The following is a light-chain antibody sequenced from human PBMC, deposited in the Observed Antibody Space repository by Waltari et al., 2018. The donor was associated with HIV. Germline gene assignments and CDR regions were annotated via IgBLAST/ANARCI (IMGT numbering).Light chain of an antibody. CDR1: ALPKQY. V-gene: IGLV3-25*03. J-gene: IGLJ3*02. CDR3: QSADSNASLWV. Sequence: SYELTQPPSVSVSPGQTARITCSGDALPKQYAYWYQQRPGQAPVLVIYKDTERPSGIPERCSGSSSGTTATLTIIGVQAQDEADYHCQSADSNASLWVFGGGTKLTVL. CDR2: KDT.